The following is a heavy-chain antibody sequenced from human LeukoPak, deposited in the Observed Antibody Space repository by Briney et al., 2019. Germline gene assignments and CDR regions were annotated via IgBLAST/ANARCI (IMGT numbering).Heavy chain of an antibody. Sequence: PGGSLRLSCAASGFTFSSYSMNWVRQAPGKGLEWVSSISSSSTYIYYADSVKGRFTISRDNAKNSLYLQMNGLRAEDTAVYYCARGTVTLDYWGQGTLVTVSS. CDR3: ARGTVTLDY. V-gene: IGHV3-21*01. J-gene: IGHJ4*02. CDR1: GFTFSSYS. D-gene: IGHD4-17*01. CDR2: ISSSSTYI.